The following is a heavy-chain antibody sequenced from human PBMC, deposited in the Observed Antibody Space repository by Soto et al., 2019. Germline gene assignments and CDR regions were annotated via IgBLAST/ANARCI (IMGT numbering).Heavy chain of an antibody. J-gene: IGHJ4*02. CDR2: ISGDTGDT. V-gene: IGHV1-18*01. CDR3: ARGGEGLDVFDL. CDR1: GYTFTSDG. Sequence: ASVKVSCKASGYTFTSDGINWVRQAPGQGLEWMGWISGDTGDTTYAQKFQGRVTITTDTSTSTAYMDMKSLISDDTAVYYCARGGEGLDVFDLWGQGPLVTVSS. D-gene: IGHD3-10*01.